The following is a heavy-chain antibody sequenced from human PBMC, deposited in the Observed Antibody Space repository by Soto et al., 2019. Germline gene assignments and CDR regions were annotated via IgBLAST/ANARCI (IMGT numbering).Heavy chain of an antibody. CDR1: GAYVNTGGYY. Sequence: QVQLQESGPGLVKPSQTLSLTCTVSGAYVNTGGYYWSWVRQYPGKGLEWIGYIYHSGDTYYNPSLKSRLTISVDTSKSLFSLSLSAVSVADTAVYYCARAPGNERLDYWGQGTVVIVSS. J-gene: IGHJ4*02. CDR3: ARAPGNERLDY. V-gene: IGHV4-31*03. D-gene: IGHD1-1*01. CDR2: IYHSGDT.